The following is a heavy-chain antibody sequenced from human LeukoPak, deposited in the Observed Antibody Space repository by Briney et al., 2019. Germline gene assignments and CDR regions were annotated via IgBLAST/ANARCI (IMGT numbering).Heavy chain of an antibody. CDR3: AKGTYDFWSGPVDY. D-gene: IGHD3-3*01. J-gene: IGHJ4*02. CDR2: ISWNSGSI. V-gene: IGHV3-9*03. Sequence: GGSLRLSCAASGFTFGDYAMHWVRQAPGKGLEWVSGISWNSGSIGYADSVKGRFTISRDNAKNSLYLQMNSLRAEDMALYYCAKGTYDFWSGPVDYWGQGTLVTVSS. CDR1: GFTFGDYA.